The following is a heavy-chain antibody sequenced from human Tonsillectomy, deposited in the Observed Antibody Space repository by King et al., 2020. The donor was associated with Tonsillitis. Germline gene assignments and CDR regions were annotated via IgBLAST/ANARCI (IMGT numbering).Heavy chain of an antibody. CDR2: IIPIFGTV. CDR3: TRGYCSGTSCSHYFDY. D-gene: IGHD2-15*01. CDR1: GDTFSYYG. V-gene: IGHV1-69*01. J-gene: IGHJ4*02. Sequence: VQLVESGAEVKKPGSSVKVSCKASGDTFSYYGISWVRQAPGQGPEWMGGIIPIFGTVKYAQKFQGRVTVTADESTSTAYMELSGLRSADTAVYYCTRGYCSGTSCSHYFDYWGQGTLITVSS.